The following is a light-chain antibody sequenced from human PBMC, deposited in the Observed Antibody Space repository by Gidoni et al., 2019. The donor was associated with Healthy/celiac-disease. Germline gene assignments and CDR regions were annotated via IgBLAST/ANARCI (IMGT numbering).Light chain of an antibody. V-gene: IGLV3-1*01. Sequence: SYELTQPPYVSVSPGQTASITCSGDKLGDKYACWYQQKPGQSPVLVIYQDSKRPSGIPERFSGSNSGNTATLTISGTQAMDEADYYCQAWDSSTGGVFGGGTKLTVL. CDR1: KLGDKY. CDR2: QDS. J-gene: IGLJ2*01. CDR3: QAWDSSTGGV.